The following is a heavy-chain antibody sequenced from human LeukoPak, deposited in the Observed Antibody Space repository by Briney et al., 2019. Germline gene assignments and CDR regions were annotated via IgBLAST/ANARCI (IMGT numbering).Heavy chain of an antibody. D-gene: IGHD3-22*01. Sequence: ASVKVSCKASGYTFINYAIHWVRQAPGQGLEWMGWISAYNGNTNYAQKLQGRVTMTTDTSTCTAYMELRSLRSDDTAVYYCARGTLDSSGYYFDYYYGMDVWGQGTTVTVSS. V-gene: IGHV1-18*01. CDR2: ISAYNGNT. CDR3: ARGTLDSSGYYFDYYYGMDV. J-gene: IGHJ6*02. CDR1: GYTFINYA.